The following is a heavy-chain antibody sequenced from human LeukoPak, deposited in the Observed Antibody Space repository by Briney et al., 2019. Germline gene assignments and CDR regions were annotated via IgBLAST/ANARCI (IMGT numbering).Heavy chain of an antibody. J-gene: IGHJ6*02. CDR3: AKADTYYYDSSGYPDYYYYGMDV. Sequence: GGSLRLSCAASAFTFSSYAMNWVRQAPGKGLEWVSAISGGGGDTYYADSVEGRFTISRDNSKNTLYLQMNSLGAEDTAVYYCAKADTYYYDSSGYPDYYYYGMDVWGQGTTVTVSS. D-gene: IGHD3-22*01. CDR1: AFTFSSYA. V-gene: IGHV3-23*01. CDR2: ISGGGGDT.